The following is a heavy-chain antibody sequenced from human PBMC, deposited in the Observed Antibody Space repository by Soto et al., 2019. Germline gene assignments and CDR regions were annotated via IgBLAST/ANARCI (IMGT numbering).Heavy chain of an antibody. V-gene: IGHV2-5*02. J-gene: IGHJ4*02. CDR2: IYWDDDK. Sequence: QITLNESGPTVVNPAETLTLTCTFSGFSLTTSGVGVGWIRQSPGKAPEWLALIYWDDDKRYRASLKSRLTITKDTSKNQVVLTIASVDPADTATYYCAHRILRTVFGLVTTTAIYFDFWGQGTPVVVSS. CDR3: AHRILRTVFGLVTTTAIYFDF. CDR1: GFSLTTSGVG. D-gene: IGHD3-3*01.